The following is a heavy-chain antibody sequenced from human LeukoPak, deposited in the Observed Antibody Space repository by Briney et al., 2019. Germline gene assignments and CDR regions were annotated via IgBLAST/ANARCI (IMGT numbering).Heavy chain of an antibody. J-gene: IGHJ4*02. Sequence: GGSLRLSCAASGFTFSSYAMSWVRQAPGKGLEWVSAISGSGGSTYYADSVKGRFTISRDNSKNTLYLQMNSLRAEDTAVYYCARDLLGGGVFDYWGQGTLVTVSS. CDR2: ISGSGGST. CDR1: GFTFSSYA. D-gene: IGHD2-15*01. V-gene: IGHV3-23*01. CDR3: ARDLLGGGVFDY.